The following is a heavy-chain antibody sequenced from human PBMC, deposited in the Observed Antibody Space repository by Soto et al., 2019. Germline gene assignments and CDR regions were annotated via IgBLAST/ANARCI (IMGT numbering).Heavy chain of an antibody. Sequence: SEPLSLTCSVSGGSISIGGYSWSWIRQPPGKGLEWIWYIYHSGSTYYNPSLKSRVTISVDRSKNQFSLKLSSVTAADTAVYYCARAYSYGAFDYWGQGTLVTVSS. D-gene: IGHD5-18*01. CDR1: GGSISIGGYS. CDR2: IYHSGST. V-gene: IGHV4-30-2*01. J-gene: IGHJ4*02. CDR3: ARAYSYGAFDY.